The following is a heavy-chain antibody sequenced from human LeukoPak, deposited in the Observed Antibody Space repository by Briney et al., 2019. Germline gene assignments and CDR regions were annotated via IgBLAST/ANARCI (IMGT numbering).Heavy chain of an antibody. CDR3: AKDLYGAFDV. CDR1: GFTFSSYA. J-gene: IGHJ3*01. CDR2: ISGSNGNT. D-gene: IGHD3-10*01. V-gene: IGHV3-23*01. Sequence: GGSLRLSCAASGFTFSSYAMSWVRQAPGKGLEWVSAISGSNGNTYYADSVKGRFTISRDNSMNMLYLQINSLRAEDTAQYYCAKDLYGAFDVWGQGGQVTVSS.